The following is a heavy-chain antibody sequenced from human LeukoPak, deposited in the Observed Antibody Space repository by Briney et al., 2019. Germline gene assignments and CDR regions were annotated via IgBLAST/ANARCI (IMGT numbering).Heavy chain of an antibody. J-gene: IGHJ4*02. CDR2: INSDGSAT. CDR1: GFTFYNYW. Sequence: GGSLRLSCAASGFTFYNYWMPWVRQAPGKGLVWVSRINSDGSATNYADSVKGRFTISRDNARNAVYLQMNSLRAEDTALYYCVRDGCNNGVCYMDWGQGTLVTVSA. CDR3: VRDGCNNGVCYMD. V-gene: IGHV3-74*01. D-gene: IGHD2-8*01.